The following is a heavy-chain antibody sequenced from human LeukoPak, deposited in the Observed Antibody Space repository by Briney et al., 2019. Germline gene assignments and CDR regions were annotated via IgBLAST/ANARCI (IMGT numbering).Heavy chain of an antibody. V-gene: IGHV3-48*01. D-gene: IGHD3-10*01. Sequence: GGSLRLSCAASGFTFSDHYIDWVRQAPGKGLEWVSYISSFSGTINYADSVKGRFTISRDNAKNSLYLQMNSLRAEDTAVYYCAKDLGYGSGSYSPDYWGQGTLVTVSS. CDR3: AKDLGYGSGSYSPDY. CDR1: GFTFSDHY. J-gene: IGHJ4*02. CDR2: ISSFSGTI.